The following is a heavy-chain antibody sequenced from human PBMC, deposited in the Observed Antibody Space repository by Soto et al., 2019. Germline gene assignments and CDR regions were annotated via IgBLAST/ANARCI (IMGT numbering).Heavy chain of an antibody. V-gene: IGHV3-73*02. CDR2: VRSKADSHAT. D-gene: IGHD2-21*02. CDR3: TRLVFCSSRSGDCSSD. J-gene: IGHJ4*02. Sequence: EVQLEESGGGLVRPGGSLKLSCVASGFTFSGSTIHWVRQASGKGLEWVGRVRSKADSHATSYAESVKGRFTISRDDSKHTAYLQMNSLKTEDTAVYFCTRLVFCSSRSGDCSSDWGQGTLVTVSS. CDR1: GFTFSGST.